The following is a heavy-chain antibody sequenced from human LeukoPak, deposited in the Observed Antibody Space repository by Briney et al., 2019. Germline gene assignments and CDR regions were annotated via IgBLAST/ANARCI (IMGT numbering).Heavy chain of an antibody. J-gene: IGHJ4*02. V-gene: IGHV4-59*01. CDR3: AKTSSGWYSLLDY. CDR1: GGSISSYY. CDR2: IYYSGST. D-gene: IGHD6-19*01. Sequence: PSETLSLTCTVSGGSISSYYWSWIRQPPGKGLEWIGYIYYSGSTNYNPSLKSRVTKSVDTSKNQFSLKLSSVTAADTAVYYCAKTSSGWYSLLDYWGQGTLVTVSS.